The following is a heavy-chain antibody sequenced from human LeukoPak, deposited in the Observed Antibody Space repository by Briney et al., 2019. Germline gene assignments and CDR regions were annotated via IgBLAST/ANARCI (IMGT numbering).Heavy chain of an antibody. CDR1: GGSFSGYF. Sequence: SETLSLTCAVYGGSFSGYFWSWIRQSPENGLEWIGEITHSGSPDYNPSLSSRVTISVDTSRNQFSLKLSSVTAADTAVYYCVREREQRDKRRYATGYDYWGQGTLVTVSS. V-gene: IGHV4-34*01. CDR2: ITHSGSP. D-gene: IGHD3-9*01. CDR3: VREREQRDKRRYATGYDY. J-gene: IGHJ4*02.